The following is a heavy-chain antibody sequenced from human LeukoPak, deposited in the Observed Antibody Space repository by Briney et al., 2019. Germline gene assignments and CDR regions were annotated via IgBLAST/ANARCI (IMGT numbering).Heavy chain of an antibody. CDR1: GDFISSSSYY. D-gene: IGHD2-2*01. Sequence: SETLSLTCTVSGDFISSSSYYWGWIRQPPGKGLEWIGSIYYSGSTYYNPSLESRVTISVDTSKNQFSLKLTSVTAADTAVYYCARGTSFHFDYWGQGALVTVSS. CDR2: IYYSGST. CDR3: ARGTSFHFDY. V-gene: IGHV4-39*01. J-gene: IGHJ4*02.